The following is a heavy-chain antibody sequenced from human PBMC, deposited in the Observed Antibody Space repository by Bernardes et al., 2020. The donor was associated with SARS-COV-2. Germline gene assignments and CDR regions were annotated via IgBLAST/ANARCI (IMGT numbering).Heavy chain of an antibody. Sequence: GGSLRLSCAASGFTFSDYYMSWIRQAPGKGLEWVSYISSSSSYTNYADSVKGRFTISRDNAKNSLYLQMNSLRAEDTAVYYCARGRGYSNDYYMDVWGKGTTVTVSS. CDR1: GFTFSDYY. CDR3: ARGRGYSNDYYMDV. V-gene: IGHV3-11*05. D-gene: IGHD4-4*01. CDR2: ISSSSSYT. J-gene: IGHJ6*03.